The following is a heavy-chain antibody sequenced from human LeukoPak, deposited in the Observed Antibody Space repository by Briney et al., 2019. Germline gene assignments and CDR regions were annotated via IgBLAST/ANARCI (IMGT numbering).Heavy chain of an antibody. V-gene: IGHV4-34*01. CDR1: GGSFSGYY. J-gene: IGHJ4*02. Sequence: SETLSPTCAVYGGSFSGYYWSWIRQPPGEGLEWIGEINHSGSTNYNPSLKSRVTISVDTSKNQFSLKLSSVTAADTAVYYCARGVTDDNSSGWSTLYYFDYWGQGTLVTVSS. D-gene: IGHD6-19*01. CDR2: INHSGST. CDR3: ARGVTDDNSSGWSTLYYFDY.